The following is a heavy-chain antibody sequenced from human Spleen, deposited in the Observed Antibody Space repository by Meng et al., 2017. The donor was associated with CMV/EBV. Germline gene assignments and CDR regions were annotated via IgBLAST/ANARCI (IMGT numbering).Heavy chain of an antibody. CDR1: FTFSRYG. CDR3: AKDQGVVVPAAISGIPDY. J-gene: IGHJ4*02. D-gene: IGHD2-2*02. Sequence: FTFSRYGMRWVRQGPGEGLEWVAVIWDDGSNKYYADSVKGRFTMSRDNSKNTLYLQMNSLRAEDTAVYYCAKDQGVVVPAAISGIPDYWGQGTLDTVSS. CDR2: IWDDGSNK. V-gene: IGHV3-33*06.